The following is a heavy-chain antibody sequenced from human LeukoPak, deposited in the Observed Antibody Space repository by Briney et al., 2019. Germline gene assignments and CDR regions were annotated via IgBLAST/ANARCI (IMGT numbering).Heavy chain of an antibody. D-gene: IGHD3-10*01. CDR3: ARVLSTYGSGSYSSWFDP. CDR1: GGTFSSYA. Sequence: SVKVSCKASGGTFSSYAISWVRQAPGQGLEWMGGIIPIFGTANYAQKFQGRVTITADESTSTAYMELGSLRSEDTAVYYCARVLSTYGSGSYSSWFDPWGQGTLVTVSS. CDR2: IIPIFGTA. V-gene: IGHV1-69*13. J-gene: IGHJ5*02.